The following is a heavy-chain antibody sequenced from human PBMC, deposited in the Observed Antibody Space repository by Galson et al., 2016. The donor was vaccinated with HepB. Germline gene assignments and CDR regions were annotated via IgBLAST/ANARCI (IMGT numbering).Heavy chain of an antibody. D-gene: IGHD2-15*01. CDR2: ISGRGVGT. CDR1: GFSFSDYD. CDR3: AKGGLYHAATGSRKPPYFDS. J-gene: IGHJ4*02. Sequence: SLRLSCAASGFSFSDYDMSWVRQAPGKGLEWVSSISGRGVGTYYADSLKGRFTISRDTSKSTLYLELKRLRVEDTAVYYCAKGGLYHAATGSRKPPYFDSWGLGTLVTVSS. V-gene: IGHV3-23*01.